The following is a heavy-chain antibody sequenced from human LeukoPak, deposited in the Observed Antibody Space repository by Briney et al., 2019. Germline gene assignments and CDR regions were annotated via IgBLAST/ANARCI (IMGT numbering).Heavy chain of an antibody. CDR2: IYYSGST. J-gene: IGHJ3*02. CDR3: ARETSGWYLYAFDI. D-gene: IGHD6-19*01. Sequence: SETLSLTCTVSGGSISSSSYYWGWIRQPPEKGLEWIGSIYYSGSTYYNPSLKSRVTISVDTSKNQFSLKLSSVTAADTAVYYCARETSGWYLYAFDIWGQGTMVTVSS. CDR1: GGSISSSSYY. V-gene: IGHV4-39*07.